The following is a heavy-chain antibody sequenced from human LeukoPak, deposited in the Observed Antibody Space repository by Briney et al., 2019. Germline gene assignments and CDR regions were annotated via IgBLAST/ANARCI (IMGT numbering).Heavy chain of an antibody. Sequence: GGSLRLSCAASGFTFSSYAMSWVRQAPGKGLEWVSAISGSGGSTYYADSVKGRFTISRDNSKSTLYLQMNSLRAEDTAVYYCASRGHCSGGSCADYWGQGTLVTVSS. CDR3: ASRGHCSGGSCADY. CDR1: GFTFSSYA. V-gene: IGHV3-23*01. D-gene: IGHD2-15*01. J-gene: IGHJ4*02. CDR2: ISGSGGST.